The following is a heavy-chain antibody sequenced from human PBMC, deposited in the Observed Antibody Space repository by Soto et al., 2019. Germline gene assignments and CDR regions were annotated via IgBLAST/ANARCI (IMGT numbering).Heavy chain of an antibody. Sequence: EVQLLESGGGLVQPGGSLRLSCAASGFPFSSRAMSWVRQAPGKGLEWVSAISGSGTITYYADSVKGRFPISRYTSKNTLYLQMNSVRADDTAVYYCAEWARYCSGADCRAWGQGTLVTVSS. J-gene: IGHJ5*02. CDR1: GFPFSSRA. CDR2: ISGSGTIT. V-gene: IGHV3-23*01. D-gene: IGHD2-15*01. CDR3: AEWARYCSGADCRA.